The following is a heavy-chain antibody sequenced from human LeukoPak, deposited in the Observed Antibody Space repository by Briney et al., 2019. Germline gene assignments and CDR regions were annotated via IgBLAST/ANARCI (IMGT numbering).Heavy chain of an antibody. V-gene: IGHV1-18*01. CDR1: GYTFSGNG. Sequence: ASVKVSCKTSGYTFSGNGITWVRQAPGQGLEWMGWISPFNGETKYAQKLQGRVAMTTDPSTSTAYMELRSLRPDDTAVYYCALSPYSSGWYDLGWFDPWGQGTLVTVSS. CDR3: ALSPYSSGWYDLGWFDP. CDR2: ISPFNGET. J-gene: IGHJ5*02. D-gene: IGHD6-19*01.